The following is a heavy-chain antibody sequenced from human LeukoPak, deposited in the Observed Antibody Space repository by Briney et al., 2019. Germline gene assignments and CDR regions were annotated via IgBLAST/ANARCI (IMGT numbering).Heavy chain of an antibody. V-gene: IGHV3-21*03. J-gene: IGHJ4*02. D-gene: IGHD2-2*01. Sequence: GGSLRLSCAASGFTFSSYSMNWGRQAPGKGLEGVSYIISSSSYIYYADSVKGRFNISRDNDKNSLYLQMNRLRAEDTAVYYCAGDFGGYCSGPNCYLGHLDYWGQGTLVTVSS. CDR3: AGDFGGYCSGPNCYLGHLDY. CDR2: IISSSSYI. CDR1: GFTFSSYS.